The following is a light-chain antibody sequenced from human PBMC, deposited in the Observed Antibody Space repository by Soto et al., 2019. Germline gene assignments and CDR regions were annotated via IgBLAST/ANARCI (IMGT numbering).Light chain of an antibody. J-gene: IGKJ3*01. V-gene: IGKV3-11*01. Sequence: EIVLTQSPATLSLSPGERDTLSCRASQSVSSYLAWYQQKPGQAPRLLIYDASNRATGISARFSGSGSGTDFTLTISSLEPEDFAVYYCQQRSNWPPTFGPGTKVDIK. CDR3: QQRSNWPPT. CDR1: QSVSSY. CDR2: DAS.